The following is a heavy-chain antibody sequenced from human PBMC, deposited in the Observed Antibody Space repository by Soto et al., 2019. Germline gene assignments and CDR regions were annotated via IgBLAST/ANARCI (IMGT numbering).Heavy chain of an antibody. Sequence: QVQLQESGPGLVKPSETLSLTCTVSGGSISSYYWSWIRQPPGKGLEWIGYIYYSGSTNYNPSLKSRVTISVDTSKNPFSLKLSSVTAADTAVYYCARLSDSGYDSFDYWGQGTLVTVSS. D-gene: IGHD5-12*01. V-gene: IGHV4-59*08. CDR1: GGSISSYY. J-gene: IGHJ4*02. CDR3: ARLSDSGYDSFDY. CDR2: IYYSGST.